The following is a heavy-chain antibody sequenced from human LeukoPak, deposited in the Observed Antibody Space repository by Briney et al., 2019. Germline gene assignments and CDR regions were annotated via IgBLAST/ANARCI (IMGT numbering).Heavy chain of an antibody. CDR2: IYYSGST. V-gene: IGHV4-31*03. J-gene: IGHJ6*02. CDR1: GGSISSGGYY. CDR3: ARDTIFGVVNRHYYGMDV. Sequence: SETLSLTCTVSGGSISSGGYYWSWIRQHPGKGLEWIGCIYYSGSTYYNPSLKSRVTISVDTSKNQFSLKLSSVAAADTAVYYCARDTIFGVVNRHYYGMDVWGQGTTVTVSS. D-gene: IGHD3-3*01.